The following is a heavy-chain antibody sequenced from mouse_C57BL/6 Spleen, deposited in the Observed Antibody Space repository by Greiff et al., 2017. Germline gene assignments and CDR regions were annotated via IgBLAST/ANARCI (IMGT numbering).Heavy chain of an antibody. Sequence: QVQLQQPGAELVRPGSSVKLSCKASGYTFTSYWMDWVKQRPGQGLEWIGNIYPSDSETHYNQKFKDKATLTVDKSSSTAYMQLSSLTSEDSAVYYCARRDATVVATDYWGQGTTLTVSS. D-gene: IGHD1-1*01. J-gene: IGHJ2*01. CDR1: GYTFTSYW. CDR3: ARRDATVVATDY. V-gene: IGHV1-61*01. CDR2: IYPSDSET.